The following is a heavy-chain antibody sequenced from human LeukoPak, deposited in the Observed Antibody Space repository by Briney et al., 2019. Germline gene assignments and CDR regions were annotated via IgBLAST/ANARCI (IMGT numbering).Heavy chain of an antibody. CDR2: IYTREST. Sequence: PSETLSLTCTVSGGSITSYYWSWVRQPAGKGLEWIGRIYTRESTTYNPSLKSRVTISVDTSKNQFSLKLSSVTAADTAVYYCARQDYGDYLPAFDIWGQGTMVTVSS. D-gene: IGHD4-17*01. J-gene: IGHJ3*02. CDR1: GGSITSYY. CDR3: ARQDYGDYLPAFDI. V-gene: IGHV4-4*07.